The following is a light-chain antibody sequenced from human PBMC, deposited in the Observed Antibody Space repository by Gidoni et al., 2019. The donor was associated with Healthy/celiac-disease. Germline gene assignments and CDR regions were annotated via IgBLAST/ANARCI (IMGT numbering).Light chain of an antibody. CDR3: QVWDSSSDLFYV. Sequence: SYVLTQPPSVSVAPGKTARITCGGNNIGSKSVHWYQQKPAQAPVLVIYYDSDRPSGIPERFSGSKSGNTATLTISRVEAGDEADYYCQVWDSSSDLFYVFGTGTKVTVL. V-gene: IGLV3-21*04. CDR1: NIGSKS. CDR2: YDS. J-gene: IGLJ1*01.